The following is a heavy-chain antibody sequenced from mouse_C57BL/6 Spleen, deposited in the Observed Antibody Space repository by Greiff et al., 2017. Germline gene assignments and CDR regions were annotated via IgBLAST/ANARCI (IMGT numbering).Heavy chain of an antibody. Sequence: VKLMESGAELVMPGASVKLSCKASGYTFTSYWMHWVKQRPGQGLEWIGEFDPSDSYTNYNQKFKGKSTLTVDKSSSTAYMQLSSLTSEASAVFDYARGVTGYFDYWGQGTTLTVSS. CDR2: FDPSDSYT. J-gene: IGHJ2*01. V-gene: IGHV1-69*01. CDR3: ARGVTGYFDY. D-gene: IGHD2-13*01. CDR1: GYTFTSYW.